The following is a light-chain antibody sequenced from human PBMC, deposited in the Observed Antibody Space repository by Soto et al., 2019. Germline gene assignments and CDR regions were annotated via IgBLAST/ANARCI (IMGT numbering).Light chain of an antibody. CDR1: SSDVGGYNY. V-gene: IGLV2-14*01. CDR3: SSYTSSSTLVV. Sequence: SALTQPASVSGSPGQSITISCTGTSSDVGGYNYVSWYQQHPGKAPKLMIYDVSNRPSGVSNRFSGSKSGNPASLTISGLQAEDEADYYCSSYTSSSTLVVFGGGTKLTVL. CDR2: DVS. J-gene: IGLJ2*01.